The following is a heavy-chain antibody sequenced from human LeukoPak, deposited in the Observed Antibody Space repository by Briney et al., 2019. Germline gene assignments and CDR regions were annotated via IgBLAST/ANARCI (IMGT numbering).Heavy chain of an antibody. CDR3: ERSARRGGYFDY. V-gene: IGHV6-1*01. CDR2: TCYGSKWYN. D-gene: IGHD6-6*01. CDR1: GDNVSSNSAA. J-gene: IGHJ4*02. Sequence: SQTLSLTCAISGDNVSSNSAAWNWIRQSPSRGLEWLGRTCYGSKWYNDYAGSVKSRITINPDTSKNKSSLQPHSVTPADTAVYYCERSARRGGYFDYWGQGTLVTVSS.